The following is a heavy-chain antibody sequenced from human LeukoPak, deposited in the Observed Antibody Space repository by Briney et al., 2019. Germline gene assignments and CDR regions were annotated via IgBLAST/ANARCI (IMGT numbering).Heavy chain of an antibody. Sequence: GGSLRLSCAGSGFTFGSYAMSWVRQAPGKGLEWVAGISGSGGSTYYADSVKGRFTISRDNSKNTLYLQMNSLRAEDTAVYYCAKTGLVVVTAMSDYWGQGTLVTVSS. D-gene: IGHD2-21*02. CDR1: GFTFGSYA. CDR2: ISGSGGST. V-gene: IGHV3-23*01. CDR3: AKTGLVVVTAMSDY. J-gene: IGHJ4*02.